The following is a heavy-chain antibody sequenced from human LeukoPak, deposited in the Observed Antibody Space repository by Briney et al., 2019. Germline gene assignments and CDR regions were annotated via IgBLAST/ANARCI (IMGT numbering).Heavy chain of an antibody. Sequence: PGRSLRLSCAASGFTFSSYGMYWVRQAPGKGLEGVAVISFDGSNKYYADSVRGRFTVSRDNSKDTLYLQMNSLRAEDTAVYYCAKDEIGAVAGLLDYWGQGILVTVSS. J-gene: IGHJ4*02. CDR3: AKDEIGAVAGLLDY. CDR1: GFTFSSYG. D-gene: IGHD6-19*01. CDR2: ISFDGSNK. V-gene: IGHV3-30*18.